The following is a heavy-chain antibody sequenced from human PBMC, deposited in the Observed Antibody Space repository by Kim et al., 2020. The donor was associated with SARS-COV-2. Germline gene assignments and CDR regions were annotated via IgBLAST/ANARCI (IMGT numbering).Heavy chain of an antibody. D-gene: IGHD1-20*01. J-gene: IGHJ4*02. CDR3: AKGITGTSRGAFDY. Sequence: YADSVNGRFTISRDKSKNARYLQINSLMAEDTAVYYCAKGITGTSRGAFDYWGQGNLGTVSS. V-gene: IGHV3-33*03.